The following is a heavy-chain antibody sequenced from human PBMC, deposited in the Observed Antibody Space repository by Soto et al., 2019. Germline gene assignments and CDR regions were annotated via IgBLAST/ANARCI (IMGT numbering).Heavy chain of an antibody. D-gene: IGHD3-16*02. CDR3: ATAGNYRFDY. CDR1: GFTFSTSW. Sequence: EVQLVESGGGSFKPGGSLRLSWAASGFTFSTSWVTWVGKPPGKGLVWVSRINPDGTTTDYADSVKGRFTISRDNAGNTLYLQMTSLRDEDTAVYYCATAGNYRFDYWGQGTLVIVSS. V-gene: IGHV3-74*01. J-gene: IGHJ4*02. CDR2: INPDGTTT.